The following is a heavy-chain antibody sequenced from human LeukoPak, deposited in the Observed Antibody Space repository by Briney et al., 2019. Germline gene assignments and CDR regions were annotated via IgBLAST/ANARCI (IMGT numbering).Heavy chain of an antibody. J-gene: IGHJ4*02. CDR1: GYSFTSYG. Sequence: ASVKVSCKASGYSFTSYGITWVRRAPGQGLEWMGWITPYNGKTNYAQNFQTRVTMTTDTSTNTAYMELGSLRSDDTAVYYCARGINYDLLTGYSEGFDFWGQGTPVTVSS. V-gene: IGHV1-18*01. CDR3: ARGINYDLLTGYSEGFDF. CDR2: ITPYNGKT. D-gene: IGHD3-9*01.